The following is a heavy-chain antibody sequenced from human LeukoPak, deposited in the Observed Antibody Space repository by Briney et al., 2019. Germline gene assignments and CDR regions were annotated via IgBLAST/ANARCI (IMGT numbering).Heavy chain of an antibody. CDR1: GGTFSSYA. V-gene: IGHV1-69*05. Sequence: ASVKVSCKASGGTFSSYAISWVRQAPGQGLEWMGGIIPIFGTANYAQKFQGRVTITTDESTSTASMELSSLRSEDTAVYYCASSDYCSSTSCYFGSRGGRRGFDYWGQGTLVTVSS. J-gene: IGHJ4*02. CDR3: ASSDYCSSTSCYFGSRGGRRGFDY. D-gene: IGHD2-2*01. CDR2: IIPIFGTA.